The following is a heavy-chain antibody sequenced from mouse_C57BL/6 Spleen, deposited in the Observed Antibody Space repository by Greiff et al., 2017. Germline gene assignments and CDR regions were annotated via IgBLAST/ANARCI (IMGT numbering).Heavy chain of an antibody. CDR1: GYTFTSYG. V-gene: IGHV1-81*01. Sequence: VQLQQSGAELARPGASVKLSCKASGYTFTSYGISWVKQRTGQGLEWIGEIYPRSGNTYYNEKFKGKATLTADKSSSTAYMELRSLTSEDSAVXFCAREGLGYEAYYFDYWGQGTTLTVSS. CDR2: IYPRSGNT. CDR3: AREGLGYEAYYFDY. D-gene: IGHD1-2*01. J-gene: IGHJ2*01.